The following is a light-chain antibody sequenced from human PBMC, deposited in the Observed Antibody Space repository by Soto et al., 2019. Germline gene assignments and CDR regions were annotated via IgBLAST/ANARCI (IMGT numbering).Light chain of an antibody. CDR3: QQCYNWPQWT. V-gene: IGKV3-11*01. J-gene: IGKJ1*01. Sequence: EIMLTQSPATLSLSPGERATLSCRASQSVGTFFAWYQQKPGQAPRLLIYDASNRATGIPARFSGSGSGTDFTLTISSLEPEDFALYYCQQCYNWPQWTFGQGTKVDIK. CDR2: DAS. CDR1: QSVGTF.